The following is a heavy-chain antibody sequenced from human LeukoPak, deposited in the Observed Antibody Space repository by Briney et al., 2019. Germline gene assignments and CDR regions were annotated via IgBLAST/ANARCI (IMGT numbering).Heavy chain of an antibody. CDR1: GFTFSSYS. D-gene: IGHD6-13*01. CDR2: ISSSSSYI. CDR3: ARDLLTYSSSWDY. V-gene: IGHV3-21*01. J-gene: IGHJ4*02. Sequence: GGSLRLSCAASGFTFSSYSMNWVRQAPGKGLEWVSSISSSSSYIYYADSVKGRFTISRDNAKNSLYLQMNSLRAEDTAVHYCARDLLTYSSSWDYWGQGTLVTVSS.